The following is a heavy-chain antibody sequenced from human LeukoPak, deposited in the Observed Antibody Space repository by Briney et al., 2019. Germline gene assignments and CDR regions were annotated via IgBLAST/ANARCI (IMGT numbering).Heavy chain of an antibody. D-gene: IGHD3-3*01. CDR2: ISGSGGST. V-gene: IGHV3-23*01. CDR1: GFTFSNYA. Sequence: PGGSLRLSCAASGFTFSNYAMSWVRQAPGKGLDWVSGISGSGGSTYYADSVKGRFTISRDNSKNTLYLQMNSLRAEVTAVYYCAKDQGTITIFGVVSRDWFDPWGQGTLVTVSS. CDR3: AKDQGTITIFGVVSRDWFDP. J-gene: IGHJ5*02.